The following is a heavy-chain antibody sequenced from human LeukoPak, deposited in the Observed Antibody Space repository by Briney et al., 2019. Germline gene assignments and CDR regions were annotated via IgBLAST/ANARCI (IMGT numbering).Heavy chain of an antibody. D-gene: IGHD2-21*02. CDR1: GYTFTCYG. Sequence: ASVKVSCKASGYTFTCYGISWVRQAPGQGLEWMGWISAYNGNTNYAQKLQGRVTMTTDTSTSTAYMELRSLRSDDTAVYYCAREGGRGDCYPCYYYYGMDVWGQGTTVTVSS. J-gene: IGHJ6*02. CDR3: AREGGRGDCYPCYYYYGMDV. CDR2: ISAYNGNT. V-gene: IGHV1-18*01.